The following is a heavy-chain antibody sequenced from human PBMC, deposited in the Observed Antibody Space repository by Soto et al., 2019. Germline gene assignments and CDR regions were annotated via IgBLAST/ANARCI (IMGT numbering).Heavy chain of an antibody. CDR1: GGTFSSYA. J-gene: IGHJ3*01. D-gene: IGHD5-18*01. CDR3: ARGRGYSYVDAFDL. Sequence: SVKVSCKASGGTFSSYAISWVRQAPGQGLEWMGGIIPIFGTANYAQKFQGRVTITADESTSTAYMELSSLRSEDTAVYYCARGRGYSYVDAFDLWGQGTMVTVSS. CDR2: IIPIFGTA. V-gene: IGHV1-69*13.